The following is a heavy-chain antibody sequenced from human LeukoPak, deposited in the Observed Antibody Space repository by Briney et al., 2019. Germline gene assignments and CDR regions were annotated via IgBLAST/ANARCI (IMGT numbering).Heavy chain of an antibody. V-gene: IGHV4-38-2*02. CDR3: ARSRDGYPNY. CDR1: GYSISSGYY. J-gene: IGHJ4*02. Sequence: SETLSLTCTVSGYSISSGYYWGWIRQPPGMGLEWIGSIYHSGGTYYNPSLKSRVTISVDTSKNQFSLKLSSVTAADTAVYYCARSRDGYPNYWGQGTLVTVSS. D-gene: IGHD5-24*01. CDR2: IYHSGGT.